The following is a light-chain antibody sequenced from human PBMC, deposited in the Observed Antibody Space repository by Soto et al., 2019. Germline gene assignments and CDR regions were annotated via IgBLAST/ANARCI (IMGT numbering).Light chain of an antibody. CDR1: QSISSW. V-gene: IGKV1-5*01. CDR3: QQYNSYSPA. J-gene: IGKJ1*01. Sequence: DIQMTQSPSSLWASVGDRVTITYRASQSISSWLAWYQQKQGKAPKLLIYDASSLESGVPSRFSGSGSGTEFTLTISSLQPDDFATYYRQQYNSYSPAFGQGTKVEIK. CDR2: DAS.